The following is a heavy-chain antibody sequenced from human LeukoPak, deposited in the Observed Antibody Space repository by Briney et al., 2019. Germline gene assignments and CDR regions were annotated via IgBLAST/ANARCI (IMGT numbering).Heavy chain of an antibody. V-gene: IGHV1-18*01. J-gene: IGHJ4*02. D-gene: IGHD3-3*01. CDR1: GYTFTSYG. Sequence: ASVKVSCKASGYTFTSYGISWVRQAPGQGLEWMGWISAYNGNTNYAQKLQGRVTITTDTSTSTAYMELRSLRSDDTAVYYCARGPVTTIFGVVIISELDYWGQGTLVTVSS. CDR3: ARGPVTTIFGVVIISELDY. CDR2: ISAYNGNT.